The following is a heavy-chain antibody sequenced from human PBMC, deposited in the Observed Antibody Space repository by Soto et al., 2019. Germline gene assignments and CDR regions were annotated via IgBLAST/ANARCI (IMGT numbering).Heavy chain of an antibody. V-gene: IGHV1-69*04. CDR3: AREGLLWFGELTQTNWFDP. CDR2: IIPILGIT. CDR1: GGTFSSYT. D-gene: IGHD3-10*01. Sequence: ASVKVSCKASGGTFSSYTLNWVRQAPGQGLEWMGRIIPILGITNYAQRFQGRVTITADKSTRTAYMELSSLKAEDTAVYYCAREGLLWFGELTQTNWFDPWGQGTLVTVSS. J-gene: IGHJ5*02.